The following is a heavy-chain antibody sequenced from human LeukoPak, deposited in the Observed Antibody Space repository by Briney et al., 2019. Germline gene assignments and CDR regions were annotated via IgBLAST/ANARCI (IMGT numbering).Heavy chain of an antibody. CDR1: GGSSSGYY. V-gene: IGHV4-34*01. CDR2: INHSGST. Sequence: SETLSLTCAVYGGSSSGYYWSWIRQPPGKGLEWIGEINHSGSTNYNPSLKSRVTISVDTSKNQFSLKLSSVTAADTAVYYCARGIGILYYNWFDPWGQGTLVTVSS. J-gene: IGHJ5*02. CDR3: ARGIGILYYNWFDP. D-gene: IGHD2-8*01.